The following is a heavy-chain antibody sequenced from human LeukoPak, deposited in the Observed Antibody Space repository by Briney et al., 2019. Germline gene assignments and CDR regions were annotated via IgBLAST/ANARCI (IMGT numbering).Heavy chain of an antibody. V-gene: IGHV3-30*04. J-gene: IGHJ6*02. D-gene: IGHD3-10*02. CDR3: ARDPSYVVEKLGYYYGMDV. CDR2: ISYDGSNK. Sequence: GGSLRLSCAASGFTFSSYAMHWVRQAPGKGLEWVAVISYDGSNKYYADSVKGRFTISRDNTKNTLYLQMNSLRAEDTAVYYCARDPSYVVEKLGYYYGMDVWGQGTTVTVSS. CDR1: GFTFSSYA.